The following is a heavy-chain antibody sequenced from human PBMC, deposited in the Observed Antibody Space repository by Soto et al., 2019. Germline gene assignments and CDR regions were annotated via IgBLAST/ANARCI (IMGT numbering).Heavy chain of an antibody. D-gene: IGHD4-17*01. CDR2: IIPIRDVA. CDR1: GGTFSSYD. CDR3: ARTKLQTTVTNYYYRDV. V-gene: IGHV1-69*09. J-gene: IGHJ6*03. Sequence: QVQLVQSGGGVNKPGCSVTVSCAASGGTFSSYDISWVRQAPGQGLEWMARIIPIRDVANYAQKVQGRVTITADKSTSTAYMELSSPRYEDTTVYYCARTKLQTTVTNYYYRDVWRKETTVAVSS.